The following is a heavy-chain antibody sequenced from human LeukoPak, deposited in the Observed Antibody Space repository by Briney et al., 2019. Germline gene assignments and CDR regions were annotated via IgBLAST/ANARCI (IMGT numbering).Heavy chain of an antibody. J-gene: IGHJ4*02. CDR1: GFTFSSYA. V-gene: IGHV3-23*01. CDR3: AKSPIQLWSHFDY. D-gene: IGHD5-18*01. Sequence: GGSLRLSCAASGFTFSSYAMSWVRQAPGKGLEWVSAISGSGGSTYYADSVKGRFTISRVNSKNTLYLQMNSLRAEDTAVYYCAKSPIQLWSHFDYWGQGTLVTVSS. CDR2: ISGSGGST.